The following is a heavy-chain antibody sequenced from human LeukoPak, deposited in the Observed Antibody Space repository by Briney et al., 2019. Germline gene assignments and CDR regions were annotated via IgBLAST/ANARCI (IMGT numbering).Heavy chain of an antibody. CDR3: TRLGAVNDY. CDR2: IRNKANSYAT. D-gene: IGHD1-26*01. J-gene: IGHJ4*02. CDR1: GLTFSASF. V-gene: IGHV3-73*01. Sequence: PGGSLRLSCAASGLTFSASFMHWVRQASGKGLEWVGRIRNKANSYATEYAASVKGRFTISRDDSKNTAYLQMNSLKTEDTAVYYCTRLGAVNDYWGQGTLVTVSS.